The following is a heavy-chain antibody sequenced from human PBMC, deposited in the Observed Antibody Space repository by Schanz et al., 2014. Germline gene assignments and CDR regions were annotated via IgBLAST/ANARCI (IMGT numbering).Heavy chain of an antibody. Sequence: EVKLLESGGTLVRPGGSLRLSCAASGFTFSTYAMAWVRQAPGKGLEWVSSINTGGDSTYYADSVKGRFTISRDNSRDTVYLQMNSLRADDTAMYYCARWFLIRGVILDSWGQGTLVTFSS. V-gene: IGHV3-23*01. J-gene: IGHJ4*02. CDR3: ARWFLIRGVILDS. CDR2: INTGGDST. D-gene: IGHD3-10*01. CDR1: GFTFSTYA.